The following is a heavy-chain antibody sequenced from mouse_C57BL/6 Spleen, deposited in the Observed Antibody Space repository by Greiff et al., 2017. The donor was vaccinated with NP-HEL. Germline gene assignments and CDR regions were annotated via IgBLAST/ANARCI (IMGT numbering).Heavy chain of an antibody. Sequence: EVQLVESGGDLVKPGGSLKLSCAASGFTFSSYGMSWVRQTPDKRLEWVATISSGGSYTYYPDSVKGRFTISRDNAKNTLYLQMRCLNTQHTAMYYCARLPYDYDERGFDSRGQCTTLTVS. V-gene: IGHV5-6*01. CDR2: ISSGGSYT. CDR3: ARLPYDYDERGFDS. D-gene: IGHD2-4*01. J-gene: IGHJ2*01. CDR1: GFTFSSYG.